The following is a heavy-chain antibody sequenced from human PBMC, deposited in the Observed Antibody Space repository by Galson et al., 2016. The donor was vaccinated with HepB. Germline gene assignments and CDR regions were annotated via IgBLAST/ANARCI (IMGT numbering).Heavy chain of an antibody. J-gene: IGHJ4*02. CDR1: GFSLSSRRMG. CDR3: AHRQQHRGQNDNNNYGFGS. CDR2: IYWNDEK. V-gene: IGHV2-5*01. Sequence: PALVKPTQTLTLTCTFSGFSLSSRRMGVGWIRQSPGKALEWLAVIYWNDEKHYSPSLESRVTIIRDTSKNQVVLTMTNMDPVDTATYYCAHRQQHRGQNDNNNYGFGSWGQGALVTVSS. D-gene: IGHD4-11*01.